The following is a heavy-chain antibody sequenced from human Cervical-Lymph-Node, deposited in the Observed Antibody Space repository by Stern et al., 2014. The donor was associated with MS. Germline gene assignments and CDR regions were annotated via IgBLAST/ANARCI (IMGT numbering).Heavy chain of an antibody. CDR2: NYGGDDK. CDR3: ARADVDTTLFFDY. V-gene: IGHV2-70*01. Sequence: QVNLRESGPALVKPTQTLTLTCTFSGFSLRTSGMCGWWIRQPPGKALERRALNYGGDDKYNTTSLTPMPTISKDPTKHIVVLPMTNMDPVDTATNYCARADVDTTLFFDYWGQGTLVTVSS. CDR1: GFSLRTSGMC. D-gene: IGHD5-18*01. J-gene: IGHJ4*02.